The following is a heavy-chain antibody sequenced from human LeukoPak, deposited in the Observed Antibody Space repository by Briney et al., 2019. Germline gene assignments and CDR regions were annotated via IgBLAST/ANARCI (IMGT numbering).Heavy chain of an antibody. CDR1: GGSFSGYY. V-gene: IGHV4-34*01. J-gene: IGHJ5*02. Sequence: SETLSLTCAVYGGSFSGYYWSWIRQPPGKGLEWIGEINHSGSTNYNPSLKSRVTISVDTSKNQFSLKLSSVTAADTAVYYCARGKKDIVVVYLIGLTDNWFDPWGQGTLVTVSS. D-gene: IGHD2-15*01. CDR3: ARGKKDIVVVYLIGLTDNWFDP. CDR2: INHSGST.